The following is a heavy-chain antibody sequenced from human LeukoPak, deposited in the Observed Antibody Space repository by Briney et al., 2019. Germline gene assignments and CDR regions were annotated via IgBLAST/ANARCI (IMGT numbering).Heavy chain of an antibody. CDR1: GGSISSYY. CDR2: IYYSGST. Sequence: PSETLSLTCTVSGGSISSYYWSWLRQPPGKGLEWIGYIYYSGSTNYNPSLKSRVTISVDTSKNQFSLKLSSVTAADTAVYYCARLLHYDILTGYRLDAFDIWGQGTMVTVSS. V-gene: IGHV4-59*01. CDR3: ARLLHYDILTGYRLDAFDI. D-gene: IGHD3-9*01. J-gene: IGHJ3*02.